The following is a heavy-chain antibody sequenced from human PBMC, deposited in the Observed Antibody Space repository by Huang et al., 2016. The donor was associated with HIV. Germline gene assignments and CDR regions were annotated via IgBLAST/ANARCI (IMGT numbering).Heavy chain of an antibody. D-gene: IGHD5-12*01. CDR3: ASGQRMRESDIVATIPVS. J-gene: IGHJ5*02. V-gene: IGHV1-3*01. CDR2: SNPDKVNT. Sequence: QVHLVQSGPEVKKPGASVKVSCKASGYNFTSRGLHWVRQAPGQRLEWMGYSNPDKVNTKNPPKFQDRVTLTRDISANTAYMQLSRLTSEDTAVYYCASGQRMRESDIVATIPVSWGQGALVTVSS. CDR1: GYNFTSRG.